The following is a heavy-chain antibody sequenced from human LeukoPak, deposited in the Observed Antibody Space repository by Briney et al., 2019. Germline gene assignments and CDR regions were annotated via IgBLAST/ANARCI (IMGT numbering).Heavy chain of an antibody. CDR1: GFTFSSSE. CDR2: IYYSGST. CDR3: ARVTGYMTEDYFDY. J-gene: IGHJ4*02. V-gene: IGHV4-59*01. Sequence: GSLRLSCAVSGFTFSSSEMNWIRQPPGKGLEWIGYIYYSGSTNYNPSLKSRVTISVDTSKNQFSLRLSSVTAADTAVYYCARVTGYMTEDYFDYWGQGTLITVSS. D-gene: IGHD6-13*01.